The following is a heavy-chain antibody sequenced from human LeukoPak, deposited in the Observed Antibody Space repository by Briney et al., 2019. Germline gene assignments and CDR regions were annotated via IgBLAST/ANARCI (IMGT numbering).Heavy chain of an antibody. CDR3: ARRESTYQNYYYFYYMNV. CDR1: GFTFDDYG. V-gene: IGHV3-20*04. J-gene: IGHJ6*03. CDR2: INWNGGST. Sequence: GGSLRLSCAASGFTFDDYGMSWVRQAPGKGLEWVSGINWNGGSTDYADSVKGRFTISRDNAKNSLYLQMDSLRAEDTALYYCARRESTYQNYYYFYYMNVWGKGTTVTVSS.